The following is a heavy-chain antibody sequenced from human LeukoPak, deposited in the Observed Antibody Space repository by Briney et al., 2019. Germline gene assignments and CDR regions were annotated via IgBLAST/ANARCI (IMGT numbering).Heavy chain of an antibody. Sequence: GGSLRLPCAASGFSFSSYGMHWVRQAPGKGLEWVAYMRSDGSTKYYADSVKGRFTISRDNSKKTLYLQMNSLRPEDTAVYYCAKGYDSSGYYLDYWGQGTPVTVSP. CDR1: GFSFSSYG. CDR3: AKGYDSSGYYLDY. V-gene: IGHV3-30*02. CDR2: MRSDGSTK. D-gene: IGHD3-22*01. J-gene: IGHJ4*02.